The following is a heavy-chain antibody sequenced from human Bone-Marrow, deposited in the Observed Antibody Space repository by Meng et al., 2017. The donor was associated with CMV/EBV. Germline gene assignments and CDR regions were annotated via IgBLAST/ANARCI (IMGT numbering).Heavy chain of an antibody. Sequence: ASVKVSCKASGYTFTSYGISWVRQAPGQGLEWMGWISAYNGNTNYAQKLQGRVIMTTDTSTSTAYMELSRLRSDDTAVYYCARALNKAAAGKYWGQGTLVTVSS. CDR3: ARALNKAAAGKY. D-gene: IGHD6-13*01. J-gene: IGHJ4*02. V-gene: IGHV1-18*01. CDR1: GYTFTSYG. CDR2: ISAYNGNT.